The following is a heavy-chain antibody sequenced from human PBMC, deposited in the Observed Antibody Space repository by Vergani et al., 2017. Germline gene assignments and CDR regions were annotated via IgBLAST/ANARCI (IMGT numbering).Heavy chain of an antibody. CDR3: ARGWSGYSTSWFFEY. Sequence: QVQLVQSGAEVKKPGSSVKVSCKASGGTFSSYAISWVRQAPGQGLEWMGGIIPIFGTANYAQKFQGRVTITADESTSTAYMELSRLRSDDTAVYYCARGWSGYSTSWFFEYWGQGTLVTVSS. CDR1: GGTFSSYA. V-gene: IGHV1-69*01. D-gene: IGHD6-13*01. CDR2: IIPIFGTA. J-gene: IGHJ4*02.